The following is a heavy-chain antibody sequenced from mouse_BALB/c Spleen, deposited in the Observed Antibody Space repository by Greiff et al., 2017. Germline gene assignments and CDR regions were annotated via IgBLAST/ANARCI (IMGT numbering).Heavy chain of an antibody. Sequence: EVKLVESGGGLVQPGGSMKLSCVASGFTFSSYWMSWVRQSPEKGLEWVAEIRLKSDNYATHYAESVKGKFTISRDDSKSRLYLQMNSLRAEDTGIYYCTGGYFYFDYWGQGTTLTVSS. CDR2: IRLKSDNYAT. V-gene: IGHV6-6*02. CDR3: TGGYFYFDY. D-gene: IGHD2-3*01. J-gene: IGHJ2*01. CDR1: GFTFSSYW.